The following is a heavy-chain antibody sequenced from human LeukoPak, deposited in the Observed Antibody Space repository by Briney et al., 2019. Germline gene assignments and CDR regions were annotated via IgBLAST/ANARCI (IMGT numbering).Heavy chain of an antibody. Sequence: PGGTLRLSCAASGFTFSSYGMSWVRQAPGKGLEWVSAISGSGGSTYYADSVKGRFTISRDNSKNTLYLQMNSLRAEDTAVYYCAKVLPRMTTVTPSFDYWGQGTLVTVSS. J-gene: IGHJ4*02. V-gene: IGHV3-23*01. D-gene: IGHD4-17*01. CDR2: ISGSGGST. CDR1: GFTFSSYG. CDR3: AKVLPRMTTVTPSFDY.